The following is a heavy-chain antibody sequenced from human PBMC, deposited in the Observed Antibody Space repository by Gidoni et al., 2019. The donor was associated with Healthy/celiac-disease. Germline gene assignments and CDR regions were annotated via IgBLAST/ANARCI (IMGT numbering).Heavy chain of an antibody. CDR2: IYYSGST. CDR1: GGSISSSSYY. CDR3: ARVVGPAMVKRYYYYYMDV. D-gene: IGHD5-18*01. V-gene: IGHV4-39*01. Sequence: QLQLQESGPGLVKPSETLSLTCTVSGGSISSSSYYRGWIRQPPGKGLEWIGSIYYSGSTYYNPSLKSRVTISVDTSKNQFSLKLSSVTAADTAVYYCARVVGPAMVKRYYYYYMDVWGKGTTVTVSS. J-gene: IGHJ6*03.